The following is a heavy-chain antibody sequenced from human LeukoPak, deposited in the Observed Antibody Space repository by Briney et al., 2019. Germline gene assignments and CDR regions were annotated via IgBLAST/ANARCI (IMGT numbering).Heavy chain of an antibody. J-gene: IGHJ3*02. D-gene: IGHD6-19*01. Sequence: ASVKVSCKASGYTFTGYYMHWVRQAPGQGLEWMEWINPNSGGTNYAQKFQGRVTMTRDTSISTAYMELSRLRSDDTAVYYCARDSRASIAVAGFDAFDIWGQGTMVTVSS. CDR3: ARDSRASIAVAGFDAFDI. CDR2: INPNSGGT. CDR1: GYTFTGYY. V-gene: IGHV1-2*02.